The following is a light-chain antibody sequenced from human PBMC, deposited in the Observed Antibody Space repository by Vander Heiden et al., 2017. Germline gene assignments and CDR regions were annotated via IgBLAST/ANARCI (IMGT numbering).Light chain of an antibody. J-gene: IGKJ2*01. Sequence: DIQMTQSPSSLSVSVGDTVTITCRASQGINNYLAWYQQKPGKVPKLLIYGASTLQSGVPSRFSGSRSGTDFTLTISGLQPEDIASYYCQKDDRAPHTFGQGTKMEIK. CDR1: QGINNY. CDR3: QKDDRAPHT. CDR2: GAS. V-gene: IGKV1-27*01.